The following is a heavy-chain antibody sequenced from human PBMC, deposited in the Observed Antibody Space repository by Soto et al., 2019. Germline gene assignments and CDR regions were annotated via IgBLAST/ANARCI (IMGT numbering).Heavy chain of an antibody. D-gene: IGHD6-19*01. CDR3: ASVPGSPGYHGLDV. V-gene: IGHV3-7*03. Sequence: GGSLRLSCATSGLTFSKYWVTWVRQAPGKGLEWVATIKHDGSEKSNLDSVEGRFTISRDNAKNSLSLQMNSLRVEDTAVYFCASVPGSPGYHGLDVWGQGTTVTVSS. J-gene: IGHJ6*02. CDR1: GLTFSKYW. CDR2: IKHDGSEK.